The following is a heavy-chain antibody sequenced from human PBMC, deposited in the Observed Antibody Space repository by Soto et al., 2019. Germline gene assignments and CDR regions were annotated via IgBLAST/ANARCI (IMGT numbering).Heavy chain of an antibody. J-gene: IGHJ6*02. D-gene: IGHD3-16*01. V-gene: IGHV1-69*06. CDR3: ANSWGGDIYYYYCAMAV. CDR1: GGYFNNRQTLNSYP. CDR2: IIPLFGTT. Sequence: QVQVVQSGAEVKRPGSSVNVSCKASGGYFNNRQTLNSYPISWVRQAPGQGLEWMGGIIPLFGTTNYAQRFQGRVTITADKSTSTTYLELNTVTSDDTAGYYCANSWGGDIYYYYCAMAVWGQGTTFTVSS.